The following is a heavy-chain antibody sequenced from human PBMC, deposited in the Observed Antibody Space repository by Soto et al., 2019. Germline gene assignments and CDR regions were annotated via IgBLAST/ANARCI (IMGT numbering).Heavy chain of an antibody. J-gene: IGHJ4*02. V-gene: IGHV3-53*01. CDR1: GFTVSDNY. CDR3: ARHEVGATLYY. Sequence: GGSLRLSCAASGFTVSDNYMSWVRQAPGKGLEWVSVIHDSGSTYYADSVKGRFTISRDRSKNTLYLQLNSLRAEDTAVYYCARHEVGATLYYWGQGTLVTVSS. D-gene: IGHD1-26*01. CDR2: IHDSGST.